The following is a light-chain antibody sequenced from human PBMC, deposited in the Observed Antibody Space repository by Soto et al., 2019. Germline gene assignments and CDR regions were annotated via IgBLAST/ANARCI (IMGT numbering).Light chain of an antibody. CDR1: QTIASY. Sequence: DLQLAPSPSSLPASVGDRVTMTFPASQTIASYLNWYQQKPGKAPKLLVYAASTLQSGVPSRFSGSGSGTDFTLTIRSLQPEDFATYYCQQSYSTPPWTFGLGTKGDIK. J-gene: IGKJ1*01. CDR3: QQSYSTPPWT. V-gene: IGKV1-39*01. CDR2: AAS.